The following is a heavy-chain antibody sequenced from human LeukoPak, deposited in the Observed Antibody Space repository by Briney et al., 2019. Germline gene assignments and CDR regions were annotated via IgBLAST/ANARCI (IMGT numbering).Heavy chain of an antibody. Sequence: GGSLRLSCAASGFTVSSNYMSGVRQAPGKGLEWVSVIYSGVNTYYADSVKGRFTISRDNSKNTLYLQMNSLRAEDTAVYYCARTVRYGDYHWFDPWGQGTLVTVSS. CDR3: ARTVRYGDYHWFDP. CDR1: GFTVSSNY. D-gene: IGHD4-17*01. V-gene: IGHV3-53*01. J-gene: IGHJ5*02. CDR2: IYSGVNT.